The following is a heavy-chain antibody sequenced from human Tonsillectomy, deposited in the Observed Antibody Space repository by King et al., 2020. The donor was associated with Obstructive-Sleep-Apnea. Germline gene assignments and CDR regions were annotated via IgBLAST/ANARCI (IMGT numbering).Heavy chain of an antibody. CDR1: GYTFTGYY. D-gene: IGHD2-2*01. CDR2: INPNSGGT. J-gene: IGHJ6*02. Sequence: AQLVQSGAEVKKPGASVKVSCKASGYTFTGYYMHWVRQAPGQGLEWMGRINPNSGGTNYAQKFQGRVTMTRDTSIRTAYMELSGLRSDDTGVYYCARGGPSVVVPHYGMDVWGQGTTVTVSS. V-gene: IGHV1-2*05. CDR3: ARGGPSVVVPHYGMDV.